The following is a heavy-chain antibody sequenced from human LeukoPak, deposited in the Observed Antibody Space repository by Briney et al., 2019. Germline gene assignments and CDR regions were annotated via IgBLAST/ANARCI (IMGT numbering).Heavy chain of an antibody. V-gene: IGHV4-30-2*01. CDR1: GGSISSGGYS. CDR3: ARTLLWFGESTPYYFDY. CDR2: IYHSGST. D-gene: IGHD3-10*01. J-gene: IGHJ4*02. Sequence: SQTLSLTCAVSGGSISSGGYSWSWIRQPPGRGLEWIGYIYHSGSTYYNPSLKSRVTISVDRSKNQFSLKLRSVTAADTAVYYCARTLLWFGESTPYYFDYWGQGTLVTVSS.